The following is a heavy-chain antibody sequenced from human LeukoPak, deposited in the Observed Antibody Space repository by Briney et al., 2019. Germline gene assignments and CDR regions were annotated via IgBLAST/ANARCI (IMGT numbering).Heavy chain of an antibody. Sequence: GGSLRLSCAASGFIFSSYGMHWVRQAPGKGPEWVAFTRYDGSDKYYADSVKGRFTISRDNSKNTLYLQMNSLRAEDTAVFYCARVGTPMVTIVAPYYMDVWGKGTTVTVSS. D-gene: IGHD5-18*01. J-gene: IGHJ6*03. CDR2: TRYDGSDK. V-gene: IGHV3-30*02. CDR1: GFIFSSYG. CDR3: ARVGTPMVTIVAPYYMDV.